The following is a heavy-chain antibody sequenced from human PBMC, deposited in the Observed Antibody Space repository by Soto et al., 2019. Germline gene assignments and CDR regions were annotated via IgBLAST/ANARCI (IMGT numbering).Heavy chain of an antibody. Sequence: SETLSLTCAVYGGSFSGYYWSWIRQPPGKGLEWIGEINHSGSTNYNPSLKSRVTISVDTSKNQFSLKLSSVTAADTAVYYCAIGYCSGGSRFDYMDVWGKGTTVTVSS. V-gene: IGHV4-34*01. CDR1: GGSFSGYY. J-gene: IGHJ6*03. CDR2: INHSGST. CDR3: AIGYCSGGSRFDYMDV. D-gene: IGHD2-15*01.